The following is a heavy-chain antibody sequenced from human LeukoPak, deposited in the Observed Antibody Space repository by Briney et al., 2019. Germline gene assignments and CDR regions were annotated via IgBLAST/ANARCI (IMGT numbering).Heavy chain of an antibody. CDR3: ATTVVPAAIVGYYFDY. D-gene: IGHD2-2*02. Sequence: PSETLSLTCTVSGGSISSSSYYWGWIRQPPGKGLEWIGSIYYSGSTYYNPSRKGRVTISVDTSKNQFSLKLSSVTAADTAVYYCATTVVPAAIVGYYFDYWGQGTLVTVSS. CDR1: GGSISSSSYY. CDR2: IYYSGST. J-gene: IGHJ4*02. V-gene: IGHV4-39*01.